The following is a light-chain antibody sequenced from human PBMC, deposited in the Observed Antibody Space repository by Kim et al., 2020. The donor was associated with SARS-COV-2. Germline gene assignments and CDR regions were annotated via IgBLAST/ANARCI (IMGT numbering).Light chain of an antibody. CDR1: SSDVGGYNY. Sequence: QSALTQPASVSGSPGQSITISCTGTSSDVGGYNYVSWYQQHPGKAPKVMIHDVTKRPSGVSNRFSGSKSGNTASLTISGLQAEDEADYYCGSYTVSRPHWVFGGGTQLTVL. J-gene: IGLJ3*02. CDR3: GSYTVSRPHWV. V-gene: IGLV2-14*01. CDR2: DVT.